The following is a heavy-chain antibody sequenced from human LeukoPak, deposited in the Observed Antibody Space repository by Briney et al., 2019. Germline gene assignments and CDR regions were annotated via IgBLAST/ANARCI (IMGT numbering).Heavy chain of an antibody. CDR2: IRYDESDK. V-gene: IGHV3-30*02. D-gene: IGHD3-10*01. Sequence: GGSLRLSCAASGFTFSRYVMHWVRQAPGKGLEWVAFIRYDESDKKFKDSVEGRFTVSKDNSKNTLSLQMHSLRVEDTAVYYCATHYYASGNYYNPIFYWGQGALVTVSS. J-gene: IGHJ4*02. CDR3: ATHYYASGNYYNPIFY. CDR1: GFTFSRYV.